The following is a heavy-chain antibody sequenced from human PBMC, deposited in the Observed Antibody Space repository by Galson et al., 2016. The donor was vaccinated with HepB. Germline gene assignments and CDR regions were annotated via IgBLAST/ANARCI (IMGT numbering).Heavy chain of an antibody. CDR1: EFIFSSYY. CDR2: IWYDGSNK. Sequence: SLRLSCAASEFIFSSYYMHWVRQAPGKGLEWVALIWYDGSNKYYADSVKGRFAISRDNSKNTLYLQMNSLRAEDTAVYYCARARGFGAAAIFLDYWGQGTLVTVSS. V-gene: IGHV3-33*01. D-gene: IGHD2-2*01. CDR3: ARARGFGAAAIFLDY. J-gene: IGHJ4*02.